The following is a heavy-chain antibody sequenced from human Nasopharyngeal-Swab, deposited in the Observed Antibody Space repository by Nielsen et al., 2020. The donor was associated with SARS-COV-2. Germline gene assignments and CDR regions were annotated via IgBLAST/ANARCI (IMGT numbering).Heavy chain of an antibody. D-gene: IGHD3-22*01. Sequence: GASLQISCAASGFTLSEHYMDWVRQAPGKGLEWVGRSRNEAHSFTTEYAASVKGRFTISRDDSENSLYLQMNSLKIEDTAVYYCVRADISGYFDYWGQGTLVTVSS. J-gene: IGHJ4*02. CDR1: GFTLSEHY. V-gene: IGHV3-72*01. CDR3: VRADISGYFDY. CDR2: SRNEAHSFTT.